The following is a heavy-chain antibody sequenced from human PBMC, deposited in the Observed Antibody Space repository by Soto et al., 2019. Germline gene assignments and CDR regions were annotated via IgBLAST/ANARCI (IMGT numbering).Heavy chain of an antibody. CDR3: ARELRGGNTYPPDY. Sequence: QVQLQESGPGLLKPSETLSLTCTVSGGSINNGAYLWSWIRQHPGKGLEWIGYIYYTGSTYYNPSLKSRITISVDTSKTQFSLKMSSVTAADTAVYFCARELRGGNTYPPDYWGPGTLVTVSS. CDR1: GGSINNGAYL. CDR2: IYYTGST. V-gene: IGHV4-31*03. D-gene: IGHD2-15*01. J-gene: IGHJ4*02.